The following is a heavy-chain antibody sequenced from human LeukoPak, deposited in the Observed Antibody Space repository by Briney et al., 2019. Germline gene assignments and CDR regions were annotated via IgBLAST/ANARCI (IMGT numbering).Heavy chain of an antibody. CDR2: INHSGST. CDR3: ARGLFQRLVPFDI. J-gene: IGHJ3*02. Sequence: SETLSLTCAVYGGSFSGYYWSWIRQPPGKGLEWIGEINHSGSTNYNPSLKSRVTISVDTSKNQFSLKLSSVTAADTAVYYCARGLFQRLVPFDIWGQGTMVTVSS. V-gene: IGHV4-34*01. CDR1: GGSFSGYY. D-gene: IGHD6-13*01.